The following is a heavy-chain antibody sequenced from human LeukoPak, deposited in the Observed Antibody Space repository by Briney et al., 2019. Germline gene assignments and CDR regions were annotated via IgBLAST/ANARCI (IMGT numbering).Heavy chain of an antibody. J-gene: IGHJ4*02. D-gene: IGHD3-10*01. CDR1: GFTFSSYA. CDR3: ARAGSQFDY. V-gene: IGHV3-30-3*01. CDR2: ISYDGSNK. Sequence: PGGSLRLSCAASGFTFSSYAMHWVRRAPGKGLEWVAVISYDGSNKYYADSVKGRFTISRDNSKNTLYLQMNSLRAEDTAVYYCARAGSQFDYWGQGTLVTVSS.